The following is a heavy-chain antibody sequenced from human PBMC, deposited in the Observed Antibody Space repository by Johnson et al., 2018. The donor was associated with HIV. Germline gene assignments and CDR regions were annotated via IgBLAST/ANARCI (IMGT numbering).Heavy chain of an antibody. CDR1: GFTFSNYW. CDR3: AKPVLNLKADPGAFDI. J-gene: IGHJ3*02. D-gene: IGHD2-8*01. Sequence: VQLVESGGGLVQPGGSLRLSCAASGFTFSNYWMSWVRQAPGQGLEWVANMKQDGSEKYYVDSVKGRFTISRDNAKNTLYLQMNSLRAEDTAVYYCAKPVLNLKADPGAFDIWGQGTMVTVSS. V-gene: IGHV3-7*03. CDR2: MKQDGSEK.